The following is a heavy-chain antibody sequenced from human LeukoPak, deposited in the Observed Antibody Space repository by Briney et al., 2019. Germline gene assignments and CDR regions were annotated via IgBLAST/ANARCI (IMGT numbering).Heavy chain of an antibody. CDR2: TYYRSKWYN. Sequence: SQTLSLTCAISGDSVSSNNAAWSWIRQSPSRGVEWLERTYYRSKWYNDYAVSVKSRITINPDTSKNQFSLQLNSVTPEDTAVYYCASNSGSYGSDAFDIWGQGTMVTVSS. J-gene: IGHJ3*02. D-gene: IGHD1-26*01. CDR3: ASNSGSYGSDAFDI. V-gene: IGHV6-1*01. CDR1: GDSVSSNNAA.